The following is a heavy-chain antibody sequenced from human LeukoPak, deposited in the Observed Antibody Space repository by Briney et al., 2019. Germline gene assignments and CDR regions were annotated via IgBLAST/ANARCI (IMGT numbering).Heavy chain of an antibody. D-gene: IGHD1-26*01. Sequence: PGGSLRLSCAASGFTFSNFGMHWVRQAPGKGLEWVAFIRYDGSNKYYADSVEGRFTISRDNSDNTLYLQMNSLRTEDTAVYYWAKRDTGSYTIDPCGEGTLVTVSS. CDR1: GFTFSNFG. CDR3: AKRDTGSYTIDP. J-gene: IGHJ5*02. V-gene: IGHV3-30*02. CDR2: IRYDGSNK.